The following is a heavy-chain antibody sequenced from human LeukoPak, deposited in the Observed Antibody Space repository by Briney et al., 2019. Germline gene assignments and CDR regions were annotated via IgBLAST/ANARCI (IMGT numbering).Heavy chain of an antibody. J-gene: IGHJ4*02. CDR2: IIPIFGTA. CDR1: GGTFSSYA. CDR3: AKDYELLVGATTYYFDY. D-gene: IGHD1-26*01. Sequence: SSVKVSCKASGGTFSSYAISWVRQAPGQGLEWVGGIIPIFGTANYAQKFQGRVTITADKSTSTAYMELSSLRSEDTAVYYCAKDYELLVGATTYYFDYWGQGTLVTVSS. V-gene: IGHV1-69*06.